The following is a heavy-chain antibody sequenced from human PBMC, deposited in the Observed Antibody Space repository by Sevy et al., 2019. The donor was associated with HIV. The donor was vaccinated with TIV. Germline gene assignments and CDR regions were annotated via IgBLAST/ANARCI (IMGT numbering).Heavy chain of an antibody. CDR2: INHSGST. CDR1: GGSFSGYY. V-gene: IGHV4-34*01. D-gene: IGHD2-15*01. CDR3: ARDDTSCSGGSCYPGVDYYYYYGMDV. Sequence: SETLSLTCAVYGGSFSGYYWSWIRQPPGKGLEWIGEINHSGSTNYNPSLKSRVTISVDTSKNQFSLKLGSVTAADTAVNYCARDDTSCSGGSCYPGVDYYYYYGMDVWGQGTTVTVSS. J-gene: IGHJ6*02.